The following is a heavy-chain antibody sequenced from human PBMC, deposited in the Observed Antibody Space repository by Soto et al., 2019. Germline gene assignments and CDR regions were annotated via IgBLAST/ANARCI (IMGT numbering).Heavy chain of an antibody. CDR3: ARDAQPEENNWFDP. Sequence: SETLSLTCTVSGGPISSGGYYWSWIRQHPGKGLEWIGYIYYSGSTYYNPSLKSRVTISVDTSKNQFSLKLSSVTAADTAVYYCARDAQPEENNWFDPWGQGTLVTVSS. V-gene: IGHV4-31*03. D-gene: IGHD6-13*01. J-gene: IGHJ5*02. CDR2: IYYSGST. CDR1: GGPISSGGYY.